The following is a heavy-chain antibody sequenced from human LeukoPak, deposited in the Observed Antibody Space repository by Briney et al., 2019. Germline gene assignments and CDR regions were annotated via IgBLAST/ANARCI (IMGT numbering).Heavy chain of an antibody. V-gene: IGHV1-2*02. CDR3: ARDGTGVYNLVRY. Sequence: GSAKVSCKASGYNFPSYGINWVRQAPGQGLEWMGWINPNSGGTNYAQTFQGRVTMTRDTSISAVYMELSRVRSDDTAVYYCARDGTGVYNLVRYWGQGTLVTVSS. J-gene: IGHJ4*02. D-gene: IGHD5-24*01. CDR1: GYNFPSYG. CDR2: INPNSGGT.